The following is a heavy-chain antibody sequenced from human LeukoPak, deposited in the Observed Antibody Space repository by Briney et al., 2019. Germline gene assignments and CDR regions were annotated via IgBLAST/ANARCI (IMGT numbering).Heavy chain of an antibody. V-gene: IGHV1-2*02. CDR1: GYTFTGYF. Sequence: AASVKVSCKASGYTFTGYFMHWVRQAPGQGPEWTGWINPSSGVTNYAQKFQGKVTMTRDTSISTAYMELSSLTSDDTAVYYCARDRGGWYNFDYWGQGTLITVSS. CDR3: ARDRGGWYNFDY. D-gene: IGHD6-19*01. J-gene: IGHJ4*02. CDR2: INPSSGVT.